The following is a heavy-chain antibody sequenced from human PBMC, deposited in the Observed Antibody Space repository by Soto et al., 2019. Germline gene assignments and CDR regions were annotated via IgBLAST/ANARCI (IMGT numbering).Heavy chain of an antibody. D-gene: IGHD6-13*01. CDR3: ARTLYSSNNYYYYGMDV. V-gene: IGHV5-51*01. Sequence: VGALNLSCNGSGYSFTSYWIGWVRQIPGKGVERMGIIYPGDSDTRYSPSFQGQVTISADKSISTAYLQWSSLKASDTAMYYCARTLYSSNNYYYYGMDVWGQGTTVTVSS. J-gene: IGHJ6*02. CDR2: IYPGDSDT. CDR1: GYSFTSYW.